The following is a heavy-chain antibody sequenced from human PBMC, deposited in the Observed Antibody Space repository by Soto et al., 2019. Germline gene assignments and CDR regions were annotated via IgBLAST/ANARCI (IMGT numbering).Heavy chain of an antibody. J-gene: IGHJ3*02. CDR3: ARDVRRIPETKVVVITGWQNDAFDI. D-gene: IGHD3-22*01. Sequence: SVKVSCKASGGTFSSYAISWGRQAPGQGLEWMGGIIPIFGTANDAQKFQGRVTITADEATSTAYMELSSLRSEDTAGYYCARDVRRIPETKVVVITGWQNDAFDIWGQGTMVTVSS. CDR1: GGTFSSYA. CDR2: IIPIFGTA. V-gene: IGHV1-69*13.